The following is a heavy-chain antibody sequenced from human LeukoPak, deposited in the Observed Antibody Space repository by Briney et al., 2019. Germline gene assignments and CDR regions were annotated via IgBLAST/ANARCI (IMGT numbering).Heavy chain of an antibody. CDR2: IKQDGSEK. J-gene: IGHJ4*02. CDR3: ARGGPETYVNLWFGELLIDY. CDR1: GFTFSSYW. D-gene: IGHD3-10*01. V-gene: IGHV3-7*01. Sequence: GGSLRLSCAASGFTFSSYWMSWVRQAPGKGLEWVANIKQDGSEKYYVDSVKGRFTISRDNAKNSLYLQMNSLRAEDTAVYYCARGGPETYVNLWFGELLIDYWGQGTLVTVSS.